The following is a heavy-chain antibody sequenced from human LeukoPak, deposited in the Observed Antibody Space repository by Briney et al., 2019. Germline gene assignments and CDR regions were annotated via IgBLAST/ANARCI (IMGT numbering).Heavy chain of an antibody. CDR1: GFTFSSYE. V-gene: IGHV3-21*01. J-gene: IGHJ3*02. CDR2: ISSSSSYI. CDR3: ARARDSSGWYTDGFDI. Sequence: GGSLRLSCAASGFTFSSYEMNWVRQAPGKGLEWVSSISSSSSYIYYADSVKGRFTISRDNAKNSLYLQMNSLRAEDTAVYYCARARDSSGWYTDGFDIWGQGTMVTVSS. D-gene: IGHD6-19*01.